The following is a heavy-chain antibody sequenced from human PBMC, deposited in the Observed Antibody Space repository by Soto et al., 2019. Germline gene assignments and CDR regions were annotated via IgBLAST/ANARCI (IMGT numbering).Heavy chain of an antibody. CDR2: INHSGST. CDR1: GGSFIGYY. Sequence: SETLSLTCAVYGGSFIGYYCIWIRHPPGKGREWIGEINHSGSTNCNPSLKSRVTISVDTSKNQFSLKLSSVTAADTAVYYCARRPLISRSYYDFWSGSALDYWGQGTLVTVSS. D-gene: IGHD3-3*01. CDR3: ARRPLISRSYYDFWSGSALDY. V-gene: IGHV4-34*01. J-gene: IGHJ4*02.